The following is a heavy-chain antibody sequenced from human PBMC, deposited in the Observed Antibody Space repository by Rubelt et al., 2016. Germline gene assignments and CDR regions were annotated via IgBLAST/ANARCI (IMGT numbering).Heavy chain of an antibody. CDR3: ASSRNDLVGATDDAFDV. D-gene: IGHD1-26*01. CDR2: INPGNVNT. Sequence: QVQLVQSGAEVKGPGASVKVSCKASGYTFTVYAIHWVRQAPGQRLEWMGWINPGNVNTKYSQSFLGRVTITRDTSAATAYMELRSLRSEDTARYYCASSRNDLVGATDDAFDVWGQGTMVTVSS. CDR1: GYTFTVYA. V-gene: IGHV1-3*01. J-gene: IGHJ3*01.